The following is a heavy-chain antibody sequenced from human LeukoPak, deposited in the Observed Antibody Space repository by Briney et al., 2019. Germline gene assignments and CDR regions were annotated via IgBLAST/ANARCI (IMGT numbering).Heavy chain of an antibody. CDR1: GGSISTSSYY. Sequence: SETLSLTCTVSGGSISTSSYYWGWIRQPPGKGLEWIGSIYYSGSTYSNPSLKNRVTVSLDTSKNQFSLKLSSVTAADTAVYYCASSTVAGTRGFVSWGQGTLVTVSS. CDR2: IYYSGST. V-gene: IGHV4-39*07. CDR3: ASSTVAGTRGFVS. J-gene: IGHJ4*02. D-gene: IGHD6-19*01.